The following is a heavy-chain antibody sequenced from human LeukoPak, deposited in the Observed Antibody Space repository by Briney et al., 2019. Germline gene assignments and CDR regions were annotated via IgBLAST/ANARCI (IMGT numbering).Heavy chain of an antibody. CDR1: RFTFSSSW. CDR3: ARGQD. J-gene: IGHJ4*02. V-gene: IGHV3-7*01. Sequence: GGSLRLSCAASRFTFSSSWMSWVRQAPGEGLEWVANINQDGSEKYYVDSVKGRLTISRDNAKNSLYLQMNSLRAEDTAVYYCARGQDWGQGTLVTVSS. CDR2: INQDGSEK.